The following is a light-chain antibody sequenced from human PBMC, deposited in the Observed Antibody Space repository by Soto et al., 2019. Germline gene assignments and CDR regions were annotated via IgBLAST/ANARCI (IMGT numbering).Light chain of an antibody. CDR3: PHSYSILWT. CDR1: QSISSY. J-gene: IGKJ1*01. V-gene: IGKV1-39*01. Sequence: DIQMTQSPTSLSASVGDRVTITCRASQSISSYLNWYQQKPGKAPKLLIYAASSLQSGVPSRFSGSGSGTDFTLTISSLQPEDFATYYWPHSYSILWTFGQGTKVEIK. CDR2: AAS.